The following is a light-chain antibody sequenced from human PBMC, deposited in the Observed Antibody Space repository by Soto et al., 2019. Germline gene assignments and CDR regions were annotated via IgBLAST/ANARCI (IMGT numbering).Light chain of an antibody. CDR1: QSISTW. Sequence: DIQMTQSPSTLSASVGDRVTITCRASQSISTWLAWYHQKPGKAPKLLISGASSLESGVPSRFSGSGSGTEFSLAISSLQPDDFATYYCQQYNYYPYTFGEGTKLEIQ. CDR3: QQYNYYPYT. J-gene: IGKJ2*01. CDR2: GAS. V-gene: IGKV1-5*01.